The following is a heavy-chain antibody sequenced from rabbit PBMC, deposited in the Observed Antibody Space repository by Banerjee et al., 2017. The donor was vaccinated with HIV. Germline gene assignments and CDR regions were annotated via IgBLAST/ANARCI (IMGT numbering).Heavy chain of an antibody. V-gene: IGHV1S45*01. CDR1: GFDLSSKYW. J-gene: IGHJ4*01. CDR3: ARPDAVGHHYNTWGLKL. D-gene: IGHD7-1*01. Sequence: QEQLVESGGGLVQPGGSLTLTCTASGFDLSSKYWICWVRQAPGKGLEWIGCIYNGDGSTYYASWAKGRFTISKTSSTTVTLQMTSLTAADTATYFCARPDAVGHHYNTWGLKLWGPGTLVTVS. CDR2: IYNGDGST.